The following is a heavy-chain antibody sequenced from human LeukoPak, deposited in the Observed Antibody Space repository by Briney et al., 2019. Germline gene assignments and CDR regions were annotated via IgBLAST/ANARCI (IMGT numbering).Heavy chain of an antibody. Sequence: ASVKVSCKASGYTFTSYDINWVRQATGQGLEWMGWMNPNSGNTGYAQKFQGRVTITADKSTSTAYMELSSLRSEDTAVYYCARGSSAATYDYMDVWGKGTTVTVSS. J-gene: IGHJ6*03. CDR2: MNPNSGNT. D-gene: IGHD2-2*01. CDR1: GYTFTSYD. V-gene: IGHV1-8*01. CDR3: ARGSSAATYDYMDV.